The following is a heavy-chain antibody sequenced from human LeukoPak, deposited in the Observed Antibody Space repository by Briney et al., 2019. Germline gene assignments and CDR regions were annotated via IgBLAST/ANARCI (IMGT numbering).Heavy chain of an antibody. CDR1: GYTFTSYG. Sequence: ASVKVSCKASGYTFTSYGISWVRQAPGQGSEWMGWISAYNGNTNYAQKLQGRVTITTDTSTSTAYMELRSLRSDDTAVYYCARDTTRDVDTLLHEFDYWGQGTLVTVSS. D-gene: IGHD1-14*01. V-gene: IGHV1-18*01. CDR2: ISAYNGNT. J-gene: IGHJ4*02. CDR3: ARDTTRDVDTLLHEFDY.